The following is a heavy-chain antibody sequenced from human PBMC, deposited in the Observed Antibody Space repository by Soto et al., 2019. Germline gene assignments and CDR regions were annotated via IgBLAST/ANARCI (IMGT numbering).Heavy chain of an antibody. CDR1: GGSISSYY. CDR2: IYYSGST. Sequence: SETLSLTCTVSGGSISSYYWSWIRQPPGKGLEWIGYIYYSGSTNYNPSLKSRVTISVDTSKNQFSLKLSSVTAADTAVYYCARGRGRWLQLNFAFDYWGQGTLVTVSS. J-gene: IGHJ4*02. CDR3: ARGRGRWLQLNFAFDY. D-gene: IGHD5-12*01. V-gene: IGHV4-59*01.